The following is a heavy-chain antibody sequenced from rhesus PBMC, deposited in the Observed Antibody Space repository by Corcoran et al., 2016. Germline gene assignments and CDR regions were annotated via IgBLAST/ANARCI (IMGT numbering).Heavy chain of an antibody. V-gene: IGHV4-65*02. CDR2: ISGSSGST. Sequence: VQLQESGPGLVKPSETLSLTCAVSGGSISSSNWWSWIRQPPGKGLEWIGYISGSSGSTYYNPSLKSRVTISKDTSKNQFSLKLSSVTAADTAVYYCASGVSLYSGSFGYWGQGVLVTVSS. D-gene: IGHD6-25*01. CDR3: ASGVSLYSGSFGY. CDR1: GGSISSSNW. J-gene: IGHJ4*01.